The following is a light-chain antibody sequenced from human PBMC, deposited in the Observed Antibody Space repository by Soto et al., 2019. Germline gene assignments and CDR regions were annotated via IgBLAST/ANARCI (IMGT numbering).Light chain of an antibody. CDR3: QHYGTSPTLFT. CDR1: QSVTSGY. J-gene: IGKJ3*01. Sequence: ETVLTQSPGTLSLSPRDRVTLSCRASQSVTSGYLAWYQQKPGQPPRLLIYGATSRATGIPDRFSGGGSGTDFTLTISRLEPEDFAMYYCQHYGTSPTLFTFGPGTKLDIK. CDR2: GAT. V-gene: IGKV3-20*01.